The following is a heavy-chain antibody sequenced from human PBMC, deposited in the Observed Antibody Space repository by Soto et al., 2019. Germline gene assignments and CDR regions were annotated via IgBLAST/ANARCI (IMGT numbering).Heavy chain of an antibody. CDR2: IYPGDSDT. CDR1: GYSFTSYW. D-gene: IGHD6-13*01. V-gene: IGHV5-51*01. CDR3: GRNHGSPGSYLGMEV. Sequence: GESLKISCKSSGYSFTSYWINWVRQMPGKGLEWMGIIYPGDSDTRYSPSFQGQVTISADKSISTAYLQWRSLKASDTAMYYCGRNHGSPGSYLGMEVCGQGTKGAVCS. J-gene: IGHJ6*02.